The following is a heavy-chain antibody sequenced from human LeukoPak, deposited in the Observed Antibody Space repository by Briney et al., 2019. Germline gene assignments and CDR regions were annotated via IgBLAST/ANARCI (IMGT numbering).Heavy chain of an antibody. Sequence: GGSLRLSCAASGFTFISYAMNWVRQVPGKGLEWVSTISGSGGSTYYADSVKGRFTISRDNSKNTLYLQMNSLRAEDTAVYYCAEDSDGMDVWGQGTTVTVSS. J-gene: IGHJ6*02. CDR1: GFTFISYA. CDR3: AEDSDGMDV. CDR2: ISGSGGST. V-gene: IGHV3-23*01.